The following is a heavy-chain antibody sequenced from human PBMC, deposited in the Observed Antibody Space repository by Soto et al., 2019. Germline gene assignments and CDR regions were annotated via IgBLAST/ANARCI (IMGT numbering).Heavy chain of an antibody. D-gene: IGHD1-26*01. CDR1: GFTFNNKW. V-gene: IGHV3-74*01. Sequence: EVQLVESGGGLVQPGGSLRLSCTASGFTFNNKWTHWVRQAPGKGLVWVSRIDGYSTTTNYADSVKGRFTISRDNAKNTVFLHVNSLTDEDTAVYYCARGGAMGVDYWGQGTLVTVSS. CDR3: ARGGAMGVDY. CDR2: IDGYSTTT. J-gene: IGHJ4*02.